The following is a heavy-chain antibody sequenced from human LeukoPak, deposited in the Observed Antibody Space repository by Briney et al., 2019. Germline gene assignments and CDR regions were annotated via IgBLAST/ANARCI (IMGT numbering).Heavy chain of an antibody. V-gene: IGHV4-39*07. CDR3: ARLTYYYDSSGAEFDY. CDR2: IYYSGST. D-gene: IGHD3-22*01. CDR1: GGSISSSSYY. Sequence: SETLSLTCTVSGGSISSSSYYWGWIRQPPGKGLEWIGSIYYSGSTYYNPSLKSRVTISVDTSKNQFSLKLSSVTAADTAVYYCARLTYYYDSSGAEFDYWGQGTLVTVSS. J-gene: IGHJ4*02.